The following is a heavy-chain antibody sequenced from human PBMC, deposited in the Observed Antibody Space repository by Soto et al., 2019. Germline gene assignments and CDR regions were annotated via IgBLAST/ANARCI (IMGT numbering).Heavy chain of an antibody. CDR2: IYSDGTT. J-gene: IGHJ6*02. CDR3: SRVGCSNSKCYTRGMDV. CDR1: GGSISGYY. D-gene: IGHD2-2*01. V-gene: IGHV4-4*07. Sequence: SETLSLTCTVSGGSISGYYWSWVRQPAGKGLEWVGRIYSDGTTNYSPSLKSRVTMSLDTSKDQFSLHLNSVTAADTDVYYCSRVGCSNSKCYTRGMDVWGQGTTVTVSS.